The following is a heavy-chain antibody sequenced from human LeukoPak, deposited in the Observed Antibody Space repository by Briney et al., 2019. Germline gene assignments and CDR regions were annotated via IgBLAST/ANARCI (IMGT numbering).Heavy chain of an antibody. Sequence: TGGSLRLSWAASGFTFSSYSMNWVRQAPGKGLEWVSSISSSSSYIYYADSVKGRFTISRDNAKNSLYLQMNSLRAEDTAVYYCARDPWDSGSLLRWFDPWGQGTLVTVSS. V-gene: IGHV3-21*01. D-gene: IGHD3-10*01. J-gene: IGHJ5*02. CDR1: GFTFSSYS. CDR3: ARDPWDSGSLLRWFDP. CDR2: ISSSSSYI.